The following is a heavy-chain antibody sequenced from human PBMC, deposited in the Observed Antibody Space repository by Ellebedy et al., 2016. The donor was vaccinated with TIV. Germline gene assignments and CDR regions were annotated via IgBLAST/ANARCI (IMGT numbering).Heavy chain of an antibody. D-gene: IGHD3-22*01. CDR3: AKGSSSGFNYDRVGFQY. CDR2: IIAVSDNT. V-gene: IGHV3-23*01. Sequence: GGSLRLSCAASGFTFSNFAMHWVRQAPGKGLEWLSVIIAVSDNTYNADSVKGRFTITRDNSKNTLFLQMNRLRTEDTAVYYCAKGSSSGFNYDRVGFQYWGQGTLVTVSS. CDR1: GFTFSNFA. J-gene: IGHJ4*02.